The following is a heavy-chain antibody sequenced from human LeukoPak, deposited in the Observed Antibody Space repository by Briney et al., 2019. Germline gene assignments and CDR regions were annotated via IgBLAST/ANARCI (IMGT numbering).Heavy chain of an antibody. J-gene: IGHJ4*02. V-gene: IGHV3-74*01. D-gene: IGHD1-7*01. CDR2: MNGEGTTI. CDR1: GLTFRTTW. Sequence: PGGSLRLSCATSGLTFRTTWMHWVRQAPGKGLMWVSRMNGEGTTIDYADSVKGRFTVSRDYAKNTLFLQMNNLRTEDTALYFCATGRNFRFEYWGQGSLVIVPA. CDR3: ATGRNFRFEY.